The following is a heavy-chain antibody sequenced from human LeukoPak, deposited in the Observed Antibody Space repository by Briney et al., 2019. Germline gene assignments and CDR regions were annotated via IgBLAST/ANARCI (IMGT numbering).Heavy chain of an antibody. CDR1: GFTFSSYA. J-gene: IGHJ3*02. V-gene: IGHV3-21*04. CDR2: ISSSSSYI. Sequence: GSLRLSCAASGFTFSSYAMSWVRQAPGKGLEWVSAISSSSSYIYYADSVKGRFTISRDNAKNSLYLQMNSLRAEDTALYYCARHRYTAMDDAFDIWGQGTMVTVSS. D-gene: IGHD5-18*01. CDR3: ARHRYTAMDDAFDI.